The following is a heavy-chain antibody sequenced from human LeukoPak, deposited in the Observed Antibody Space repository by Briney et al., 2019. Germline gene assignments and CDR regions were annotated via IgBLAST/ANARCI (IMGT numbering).Heavy chain of an antibody. CDR3: ATSESQTRFDF. Sequence: LGASLQISCKGSGYTFTTHWIAWVRQLPGKGLEWMGIIFPGDSDTTYSPSFEGQVTISADKSINTSYLQWSSLKASDTAMYYCATSESQTRFDFWGQGTLVTVSS. CDR1: GYTFTTHW. D-gene: IGHD1/OR15-1a*01. J-gene: IGHJ4*02. CDR2: IFPGDSDT. V-gene: IGHV5-51*01.